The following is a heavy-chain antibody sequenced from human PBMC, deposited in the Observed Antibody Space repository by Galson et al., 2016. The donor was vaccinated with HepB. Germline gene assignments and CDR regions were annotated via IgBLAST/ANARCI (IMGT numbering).Heavy chain of an antibody. D-gene: IGHD2-2*01. CDR3: VKGACTIDY. CDR2: ISSSSSTM. J-gene: IGHJ4*02. V-gene: IGHV3-48*02. CDR1: GFTFSSYS. Sequence: SLRLSCAASGFTFSSYSMNWVRQAPGKGLEWISYISSSSSTMYYADSVKGRFTISRDNAKNSLYLQMNSLRDEDTAVYYCVKGACTIDYWGQGTLVTVSS.